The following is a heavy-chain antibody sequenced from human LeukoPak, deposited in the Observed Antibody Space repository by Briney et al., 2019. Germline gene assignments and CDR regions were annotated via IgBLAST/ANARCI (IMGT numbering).Heavy chain of an antibody. CDR1: GFTFSSYA. CDR3: AKGGDILTGYYNYYYHYYMDV. Sequence: GGSLRLSCAASGFTFSSYAMSWVRQAPGKGLEWVSAISGSGGSTYYADSVKGRFTISRDNSKNTLYLQMNSLRAEDTAVYYRAKGGDILTGYYNYYYHYYMDVWGKGTTVTVSS. CDR2: ISGSGGST. V-gene: IGHV3-23*01. D-gene: IGHD3-9*01. J-gene: IGHJ6*03.